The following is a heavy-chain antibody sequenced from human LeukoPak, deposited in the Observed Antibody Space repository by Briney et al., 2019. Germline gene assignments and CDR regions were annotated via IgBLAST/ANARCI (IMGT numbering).Heavy chain of an antibody. CDR3: ATDYRVTFDY. Sequence: GGSLRLSCAASGFTFSSYAMHWVRQAPGKGLEWVAVISYDGSNKYYADSVKGRFTISRDNSKNTLYLQMNSLRAEDTAVYYCATDYRVTFDYWGQGTLVTVSS. D-gene: IGHD4-11*01. CDR2: ISYDGSNK. J-gene: IGHJ4*02. V-gene: IGHV3-30-3*01. CDR1: GFTFSSYA.